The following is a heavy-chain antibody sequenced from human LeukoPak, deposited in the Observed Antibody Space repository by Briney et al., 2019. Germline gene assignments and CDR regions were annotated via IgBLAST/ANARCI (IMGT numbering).Heavy chain of an antibody. V-gene: IGHV1-2*02. J-gene: IGHJ5*02. CDR2: INPNSGGT. CDR1: GYTFTGYY. CDR3: ARDRTPLYYYGSGSYLYNWFDH. D-gene: IGHD3-10*01. Sequence: GASVKVSCKASGYTFTGYYMHWVRQAPGQGLEWMGWINPNSGGTNYAQKFQGRVTMTRDTSISTAYMELSRLRSDDTAVYYCARDRTPLYYYGSGSYLYNWFDHWGQGTLVTVSS.